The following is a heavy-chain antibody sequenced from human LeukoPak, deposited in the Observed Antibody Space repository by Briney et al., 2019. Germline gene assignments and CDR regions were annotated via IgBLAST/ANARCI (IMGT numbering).Heavy chain of an antibody. CDR2: IYYSGST. J-gene: IGHJ6*02. CDR1: GGSISSYY. D-gene: IGHD3-10*01. CDR3: ARDTARPDYYGSGSYPHYGMDV. V-gene: IGHV4-59*01. Sequence: PSETLSLTCTVSGGSISSYYWIWIRQPPGKGLEWIGYIYYSGSTNYIPSLKSRVTISVDTSKNQFSLKLSSVTAADTAVYYCARDTARPDYYGSGSYPHYGMDVWGQGTTVTVSS.